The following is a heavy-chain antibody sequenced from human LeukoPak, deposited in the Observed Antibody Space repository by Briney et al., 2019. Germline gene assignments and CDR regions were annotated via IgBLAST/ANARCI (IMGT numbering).Heavy chain of an antibody. CDR3: AKGTSPFDY. V-gene: IGHV3-48*03. Sequence: GGSLRLSCAASGFTFSSYEMNWVRQAPGKGLEWVSYISSFSSTIYYADSVMGRFTISRDNAKNSLYLQMNSLRAEDTAVYYCAKGTSPFDYWGQGTLVTVSS. J-gene: IGHJ4*02. CDR2: ISSFSSTI. CDR1: GFTFSSYE.